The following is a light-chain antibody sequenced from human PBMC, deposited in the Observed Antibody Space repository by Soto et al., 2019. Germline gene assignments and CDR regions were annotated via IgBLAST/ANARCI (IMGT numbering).Light chain of an antibody. CDR3: QQSYSFWT. J-gene: IGKJ1*01. Sequence: DIQMTQSPSSLSASVGDRVTITCRASHSISRYLNGYQHKPGKAPNLLIYVASSVQSGVPSRFSGSGSGTDLTLSISGLQPEDFATYYCQQSYSFWTFGEGTKVDIK. V-gene: IGKV1-39*01. CDR2: VAS. CDR1: HSISRY.